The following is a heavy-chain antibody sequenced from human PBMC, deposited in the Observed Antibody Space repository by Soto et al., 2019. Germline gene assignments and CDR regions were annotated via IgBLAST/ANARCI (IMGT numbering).Heavy chain of an antibody. J-gene: IGHJ4*02. Sequence: SVKVSCQASVGTFSSYAISWVRQAPGQGLEWMGGIIPIFGTANYAQKFQGRVTITADESTSTAYMELSSLRSEDTAVYYCARESIAAAVFDYWGQGTLVTVSS. D-gene: IGHD6-13*01. CDR3: ARESIAAAVFDY. CDR2: IIPIFGTA. V-gene: IGHV1-69*13. CDR1: VGTFSSYA.